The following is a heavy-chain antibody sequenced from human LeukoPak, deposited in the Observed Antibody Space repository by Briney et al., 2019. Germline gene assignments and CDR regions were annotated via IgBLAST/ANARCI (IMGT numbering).Heavy chain of an antibody. CDR1: GLKFSSYG. Sequence: GGSLRLSCAMSGLKFSSYGIHWVRQAPGKGLEWVAVISYDGSNKYYADSVKGRFTISRDNSKNTLYLQMNSLRAEDTAVYYCARDKVGVFDYWGQGTLVTVSS. D-gene: IGHD1-26*01. V-gene: IGHV3-30*19. CDR3: ARDKVGVFDY. CDR2: ISYDGSNK. J-gene: IGHJ4*02.